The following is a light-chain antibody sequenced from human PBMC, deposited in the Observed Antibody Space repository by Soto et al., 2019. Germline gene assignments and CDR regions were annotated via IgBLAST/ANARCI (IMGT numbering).Light chain of an antibody. V-gene: IGKV3-11*01. CDR3: QQYNTWPRT. CDR2: DAS. J-gene: IGKJ1*01. CDR1: QSVSSY. Sequence: EIVLTQSPATLSLSPGERATLSCRASQSVSSYLAWYQQKPGQAPRLLIYDASNRATGIPARFTASGSGTEFTLTISSLQSEDFAVYYCQQYNTWPRTFGQGTKVDI.